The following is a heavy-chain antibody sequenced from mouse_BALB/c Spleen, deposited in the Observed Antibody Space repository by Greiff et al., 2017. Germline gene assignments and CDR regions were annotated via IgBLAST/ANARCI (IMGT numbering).Heavy chain of an antibody. CDR2: INPSNGGT. D-gene: IGHD2-4*01. J-gene: IGHJ2*01. Sequence: QGQLQQSGAELVKPGASVKLSCKASGYTFTSYYMYWVKQRPGQGLEWIGEINPSNGGTNFNEKFKSKATLTVDKSSSTAYMQLSSLTSEDSAVYYCTRKKDYDYAFDYWGQGTTLTVSS. CDR3: TRKKDYDYAFDY. CDR1: GYTFTSYY. V-gene: IGHV1S81*02.